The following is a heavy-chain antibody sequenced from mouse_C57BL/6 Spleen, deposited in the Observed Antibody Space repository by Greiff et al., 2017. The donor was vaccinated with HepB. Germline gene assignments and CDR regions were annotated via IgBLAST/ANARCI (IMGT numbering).Heavy chain of an antibody. Sequence: VQLQESGAELAKPGASVKLSCKASGYTFTSYWMHWVKQRPGQGLEWIGYINPSSGYTKYNQKFKEKATLTADKSSSTAYMQLSSLTYEDSAVYYCARGYYYGSSYALAWFAYWGQGTLVTVSA. CDR2: INPSSGYT. CDR1: GYTFTSYW. V-gene: IGHV1-7*01. D-gene: IGHD1-1*01. CDR3: ARGYYYGSSYALAWFAY. J-gene: IGHJ3*01.